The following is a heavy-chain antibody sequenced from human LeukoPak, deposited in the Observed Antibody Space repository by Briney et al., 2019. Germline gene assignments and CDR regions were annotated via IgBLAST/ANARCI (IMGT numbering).Heavy chain of an antibody. CDR3: ARGLVGDILTGYYLDY. J-gene: IGHJ4*02. V-gene: IGHV4-34*01. Sequence: SETLSLTCAVYGGSFSGYYWSWIRQPPGKGLEWIGEINHSGSTNYNPSLKSRVTISVDTSKNQFSLKLSSVTAAGTAVYYCARGLVGDILTGYYLDYWGQGTLVTVSS. CDR1: GGSFSGYY. CDR2: INHSGST. D-gene: IGHD3-9*01.